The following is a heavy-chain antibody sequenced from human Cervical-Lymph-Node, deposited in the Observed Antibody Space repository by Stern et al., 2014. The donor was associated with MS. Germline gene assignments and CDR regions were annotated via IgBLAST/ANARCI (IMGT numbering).Heavy chain of an antibody. CDR3: ARRYQEEFFDGFDI. D-gene: IGHD3-10*01. Sequence: VQLVESGSELKKPGASVKVSCKASGYTFTNYAMNWVRQAPGKGLEWMGWINPITGNPTYAQGFTGRFVFSLDTSVSSAYLQISSLKAEDTAVYYCARRYQEEFFDGFDIWGQGTMVTVSS. V-gene: IGHV7-4-1*02. CDR1: GYTFTNYA. J-gene: IGHJ3*02. CDR2: INPITGNP.